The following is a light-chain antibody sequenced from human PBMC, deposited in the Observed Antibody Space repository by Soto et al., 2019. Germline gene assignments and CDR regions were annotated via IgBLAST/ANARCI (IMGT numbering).Light chain of an antibody. CDR1: QYINTR. V-gene: IGKV3-11*01. CDR2: QTS. J-gene: IGKJ1*01. Sequence: EIVLTQSPATLSSFPGDRVTLSXXASQYINTRLAWYQHRPGQAPRLXIYQTSIRAAGIPARFSASGSGTDFTLTISDVQPEDFALYYCHQRHSWPRTFGQGTKVDIK. CDR3: HQRHSWPRT.